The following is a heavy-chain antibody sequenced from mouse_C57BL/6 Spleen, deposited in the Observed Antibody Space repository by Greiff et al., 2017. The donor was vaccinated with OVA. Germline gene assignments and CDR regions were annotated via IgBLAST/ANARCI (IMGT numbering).Heavy chain of an antibody. Sequence: VQLQQPGTELVKPGASVKLSCKASGYTFTSYWMHWVKQRPGQGLEWIGNINPSNGGTNYNEKFKSKATLTVDKSSSTAYMQLSSLTSEDSAVYYCASEGGGYSYAMDYWGQGTSVTVSS. CDR3: ASEGGGYSYAMDY. J-gene: IGHJ4*01. CDR1: GYTFTSYW. CDR2: INPSNGGT. D-gene: IGHD2-3*01. V-gene: IGHV1-53*01.